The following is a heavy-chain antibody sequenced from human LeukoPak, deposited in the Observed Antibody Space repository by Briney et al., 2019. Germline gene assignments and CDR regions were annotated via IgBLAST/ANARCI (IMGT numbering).Heavy chain of an antibody. Sequence: SETLSLTCAVYGGSFSGYYWSWIRKPPGKGREWIGEINHSGSTNYNPSLKSRVTISVDTSKNQFSLKLSSVTAADTAVYYCARKGYSSDGYYYYGMDVWGKGTTVTVSS. CDR3: ARKGYSSDGYYYYGMDV. CDR1: GGSFSGYY. J-gene: IGHJ6*04. V-gene: IGHV4-34*01. D-gene: IGHD6-19*01. CDR2: INHSGST.